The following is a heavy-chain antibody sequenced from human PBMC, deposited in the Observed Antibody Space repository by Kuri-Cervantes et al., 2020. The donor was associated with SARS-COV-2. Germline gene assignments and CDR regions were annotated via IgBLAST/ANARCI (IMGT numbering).Heavy chain of an antibody. CDR3: ARFLAGNFDY. V-gene: IGHV4-38-2*02. D-gene: IGHD3-3*01. J-gene: IGHJ4*02. CDR1: GYSISSGYY. Sequence: SETLSLTFTVSGYSISSGYYWGWIRQPPGKGLEWLVSIYHSGSTYYNPSLKSRVTISVDTSKNQFSLKLSSVTAADTAVYYCARFLAGNFDYWGQGTLVTVSS. CDR2: IYHSGST.